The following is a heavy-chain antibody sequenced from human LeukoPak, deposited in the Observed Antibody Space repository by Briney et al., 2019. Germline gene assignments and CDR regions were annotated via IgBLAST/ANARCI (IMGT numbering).Heavy chain of an antibody. Sequence: ASVKVSCKASGYTFTSYYMHWVRQAPGQGLEWMGWINPNSGGTNYAQKFQGRVTMTRDTSISTAYMELSRLRSDDTAVYYCARAAAWYYGSGSYLDYWGQGTLVTVSS. CDR1: GYTFTSYY. D-gene: IGHD3-10*01. CDR3: ARAAAWYYGSGSYLDY. CDR2: INPNSGGT. V-gene: IGHV1-2*02. J-gene: IGHJ4*02.